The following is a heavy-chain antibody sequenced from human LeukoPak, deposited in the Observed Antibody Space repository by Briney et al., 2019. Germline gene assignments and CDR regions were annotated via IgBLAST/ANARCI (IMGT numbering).Heavy chain of an antibody. Sequence: GGSLRLSCTVSGFTVSSNSMSWVRQAPGKGLEWVSFIYSDNTHYSDSVKGRFTISRDNSKNTLYLQMNSLRAEDTAVYYCAKGRASGSYGGFDYWGQGTLVTVSS. V-gene: IGHV3-53*01. CDR1: GFTVSSNS. J-gene: IGHJ4*02. D-gene: IGHD3-10*01. CDR3: AKGRASGSYGGFDY. CDR2: IYSDNT.